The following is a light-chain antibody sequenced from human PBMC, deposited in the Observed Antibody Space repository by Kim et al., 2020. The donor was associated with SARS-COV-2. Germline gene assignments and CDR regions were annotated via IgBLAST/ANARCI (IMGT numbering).Light chain of an antibody. J-gene: IGLJ3*02. CDR2: QDT. CDR1: LGDKY. CDR3: QAWDNTWV. V-gene: IGLV3-1*01. Sequence: LGDKYSSWYQQQPGQAPVLVIYQDTKRPSGIPGRFAGSNSGNTATLTISGAQAMDEADYYCQAWDNTWVFGGGTQLTVL.